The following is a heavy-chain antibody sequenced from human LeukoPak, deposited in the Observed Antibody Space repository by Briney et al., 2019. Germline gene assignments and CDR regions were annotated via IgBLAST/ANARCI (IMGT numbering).Heavy chain of an antibody. J-gene: IGHJ4*02. D-gene: IGHD6-19*01. CDR1: GYTFTGYC. CDR2: INPNSGDT. Sequence: GASVKVSCKASGYTFTGYCMHRVRQAPGQGLEWMGWINPNSGDTNYAQKFQGRVTMTRDTSISTAYMELGRLRSDDTAVYYCARDRGDGIAVAGFDYWGQGTLVTVSS. V-gene: IGHV1-2*02. CDR3: ARDRGDGIAVAGFDY.